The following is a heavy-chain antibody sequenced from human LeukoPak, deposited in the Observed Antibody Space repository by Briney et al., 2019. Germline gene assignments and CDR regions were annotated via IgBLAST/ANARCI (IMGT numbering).Heavy chain of an antibody. D-gene: IGHD6-19*01. CDR3: AGQWLVNEEAFDP. Sequence: GGSLRLSCAASGFTFSSYAMHWVRQAPGEGLEWVAVISYDGSNKYYADSVKGRFTISRDNSKNTLYLQMNSLRADDTAVYYCAGQWLVNEEAFDPWGQGTLVTVSS. CDR1: GFTFSSYA. J-gene: IGHJ5*02. V-gene: IGHV3-30-3*01. CDR2: ISYDGSNK.